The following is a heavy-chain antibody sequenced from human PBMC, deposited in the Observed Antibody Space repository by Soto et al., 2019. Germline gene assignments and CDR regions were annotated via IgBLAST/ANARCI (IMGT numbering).Heavy chain of an antibody. CDR1: GGSISRDY. J-gene: IGHJ5*02. CDR3: ARSHDLLPWFDP. CDR2: IYYSGNT. V-gene: IGHV4-59*01. Sequence: PSETLSLTCTVSGGSISRDYWSWIRQPPGKGLEWIGCIYYSGNTNYSPSLKSRVTISLDTSKTQFSLRLSSVSAADTAVYYCARSHDLLPWFDPWGQGTLVTVSS. D-gene: IGHD2-2*01.